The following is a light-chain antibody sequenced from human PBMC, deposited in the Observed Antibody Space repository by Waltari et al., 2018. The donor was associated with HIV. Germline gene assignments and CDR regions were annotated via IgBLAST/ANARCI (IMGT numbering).Light chain of an antibody. CDR3: AAWDDSLKGGA. J-gene: IGLJ1*01. V-gene: IGLV1-44*01. CDR1: TSHIGGNT. CDR2: SNT. Sequence: QSVLAQPPSASGTPGQRVTIPCSGSTSHIGGNTVSWYQQPPGTAPKLLSYSNTPRPSWVPDRFSGSTSGTSASLVISVLQSEDEADYYCAAWDDSLKGGAFGPGTKVTVL.